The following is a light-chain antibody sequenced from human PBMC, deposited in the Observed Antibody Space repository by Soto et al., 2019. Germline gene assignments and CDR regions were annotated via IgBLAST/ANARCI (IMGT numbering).Light chain of an antibody. V-gene: IGKV3-15*01. CDR3: QQYNDWPPTWT. CDR1: QSVSSK. J-gene: IGKJ1*01. Sequence: EIVMTQSPATLSVSPGERATLSCRASQSVSSKLAWYQQKPGQAPRVLIYGASTRATGIPARFSGSGSGTEFTLTICSLQSEDFAVYYCQQYNDWPPTWTFGQGTKV. CDR2: GAS.